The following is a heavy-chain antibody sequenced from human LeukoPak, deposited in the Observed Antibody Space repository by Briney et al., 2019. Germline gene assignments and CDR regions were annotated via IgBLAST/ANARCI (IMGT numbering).Heavy chain of an antibody. Sequence: SQTLSLTCTVSGGSISSGGYYWSWIRQPAGKGLEWIGRIYTSGSTNYNPSLKSRVTMSVDTSKNQFSLKLSSVTAADTAVYYCARDLPVSWGYSSSWDVWRETGFDYWGQGTLVTVSS. CDR2: IYTSGST. V-gene: IGHV4-61*02. D-gene: IGHD6-13*01. CDR1: GGSISSGGYY. CDR3: ARDLPVSWGYSSSWDVWRETGFDY. J-gene: IGHJ4*02.